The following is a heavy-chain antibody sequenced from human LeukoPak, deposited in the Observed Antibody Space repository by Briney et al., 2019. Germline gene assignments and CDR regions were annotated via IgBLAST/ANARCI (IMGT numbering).Heavy chain of an antibody. CDR2: IFYSGST. J-gene: IGHJ4*02. D-gene: IGHD2-8*01. V-gene: IGHV4-39*07. CDR1: GGSISTSNYY. CDR3: ARGYYYSFDY. Sequence: SETLSLTCTVSGGSISTSNYYWGWIRQPPGKGLEWIGNIFYSGSTHYNASLKSRPTISVDTSKNQFSLKLSSVTAADTAVYYCARGYYYSFDYWGQGTLVTVSS.